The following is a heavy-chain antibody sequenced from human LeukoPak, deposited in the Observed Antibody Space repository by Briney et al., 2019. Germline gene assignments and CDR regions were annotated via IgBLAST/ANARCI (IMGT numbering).Heavy chain of an antibody. CDR2: ISGAGATT. J-gene: IGHJ4*02. CDR1: GFTFSSYA. Sequence: GGSLRLSCAASGFTFSSYAMSWVRQAPGKGLEWVSVISGAGATTHYGDSVKGRFTISRGNSKSTVYLQMNSLRVEDTAVYYCAKEVGHFDYWGQGTLVTVSS. V-gene: IGHV3-23*01. D-gene: IGHD1-26*01. CDR3: AKEVGHFDY.